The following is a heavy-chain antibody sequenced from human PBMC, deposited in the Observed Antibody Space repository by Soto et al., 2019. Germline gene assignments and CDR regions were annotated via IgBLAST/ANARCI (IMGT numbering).Heavy chain of an antibody. J-gene: IGHJ4*02. CDR3: AKAKGYYDSSGYFDY. CDR1: GFTFSSYA. V-gene: IGHV3-23*01. Sequence: VGSLRLSCAASGFTFSSYAMSWVSQAPGKGLEWVSAISGSGGSTYYADSVKGRFTISRDNSKNTLYLQMNSLRAEDTAVYYCAKAKGYYDSSGYFDYWGQGTLVTVSS. D-gene: IGHD3-22*01. CDR2: ISGSGGST.